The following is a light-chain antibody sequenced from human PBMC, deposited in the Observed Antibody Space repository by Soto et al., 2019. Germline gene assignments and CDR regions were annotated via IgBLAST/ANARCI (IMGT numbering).Light chain of an antibody. J-gene: IGKJ1*01. V-gene: IGKV3-20*01. CDR3: QQYGSSPRT. CDR1: QSVSSSY. CDR2: GAS. Sequence: EIVLTQSPGTLSLSPGERATLPCRASQSVSSSYLAWYQQKPGQAPRLLIYGASSRATGIPDRFSGSGSGTDFTLTISRLEPEDFAVYYCQQYGSSPRTFGQGTKGDIK.